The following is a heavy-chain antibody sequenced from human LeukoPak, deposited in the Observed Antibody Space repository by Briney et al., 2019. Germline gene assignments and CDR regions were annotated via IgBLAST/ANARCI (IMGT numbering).Heavy chain of an antibody. J-gene: IGHJ4*02. CDR1: GFTFSNYA. CDR3: ARYAPPTTVVTRFFDY. Sequence: GGSLRLSCAASGFTFSNYAMTWVRQAPGKGLEWVSGISGSGSSTYYADSVKGRFTLSRDNSKNTLYLQMNSLRAEDTAVYYCARYAPPTTVVTRFFDYWGQGTLVTVSS. D-gene: IGHD4-11*01. V-gene: IGHV3-23*01. CDR2: ISGSGSST.